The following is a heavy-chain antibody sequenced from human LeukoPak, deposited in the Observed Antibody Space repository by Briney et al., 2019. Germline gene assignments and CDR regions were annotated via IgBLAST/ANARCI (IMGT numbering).Heavy chain of an antibody. CDR3: ARAENGFNIKVPVY. D-gene: IGHD5-24*01. J-gene: IGHJ4*02. Sequence: SETLSLTCAVSGGSISSSPWWSWVRQPPGKGLEWIGEIYHSGDTNYNPSLKSRVTISVDKSKNQFSLKLRSVTAADTAVYYCARAENGFNIKVPVYWGQGTLVTVSS. CDR1: GGSISSSPW. CDR2: IYHSGDT. V-gene: IGHV4-4*02.